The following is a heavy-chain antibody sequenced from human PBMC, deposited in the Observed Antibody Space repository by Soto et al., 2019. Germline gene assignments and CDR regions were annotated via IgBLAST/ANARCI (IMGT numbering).Heavy chain of an antibody. D-gene: IGHD3-10*01. CDR3: ARGWFGPEV. J-gene: IGHJ6*04. CDR2: IDNAGTDS. CDR1: GFTISGRS. Sequence: EVQLVESGGGLVQPGGSLRLSCAASGFTISGRSMHWVRQAPGKGLVWVSGIDNAGTDSTYADSVKGRFTSSRDNAKNMLYLQMNSLRVEDTAVYYCARGWFGPEVWGKGTTVTVSS. V-gene: IGHV3-74*01.